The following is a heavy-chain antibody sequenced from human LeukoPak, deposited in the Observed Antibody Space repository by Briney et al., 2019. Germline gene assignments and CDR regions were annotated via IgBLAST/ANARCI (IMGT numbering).Heavy chain of an antibody. CDR1: GGSISSSSYY. CDR3: ASGGYSGSYSIDY. J-gene: IGHJ4*02. V-gene: IGHV4-39*01. D-gene: IGHD1-26*01. Sequence: SETLSLTCTVSGGSISSSSYYWGWIRQPPGKGLEWIGSIYYSGSTYYNPSLKSRVTISVDTSKNQFSLKLSSVTAADTAVYYCASGGYSGSYSIDYWGQGTLVTVSS. CDR2: IYYSGST.